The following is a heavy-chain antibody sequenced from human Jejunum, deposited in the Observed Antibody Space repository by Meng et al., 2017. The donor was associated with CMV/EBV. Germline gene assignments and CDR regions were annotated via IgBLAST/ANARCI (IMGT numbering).Heavy chain of an antibody. CDR2: LKSRNDGGTA. Sequence: SGFNFRMAWMNWVRQAPGKGLEWVARLKSRNDGGTADYAAPVKGRFSISRDDSKSSVYLQMNNLKSDDTAMYYCTANWGSSPFDFWGQGTMVTVSS. D-gene: IGHD7-27*01. V-gene: IGHV3-15*05. CDR1: GFNFRMAW. J-gene: IGHJ3*01. CDR3: TANWGSSPFDF.